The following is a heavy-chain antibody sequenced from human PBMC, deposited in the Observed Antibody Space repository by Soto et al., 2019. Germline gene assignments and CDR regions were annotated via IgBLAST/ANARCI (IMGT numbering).Heavy chain of an antibody. CDR1: GGSISSSSYY. J-gene: IGHJ3*02. D-gene: IGHD3-22*01. CDR3: ARHEKQVSDYYDSSGYYWLAFDI. Sequence: QLQLQESGPGLVKPSETLSLTCTVSGGSISSSSYYWGWIRQPPGKGLEWIGSIYYSGSTYYNPSLKSRVTISVDTSKNQFSLKLSSVTAADTAVYYCARHEKQVSDYYDSSGYYWLAFDIWGQGTMVTVSS. V-gene: IGHV4-39*01. CDR2: IYYSGST.